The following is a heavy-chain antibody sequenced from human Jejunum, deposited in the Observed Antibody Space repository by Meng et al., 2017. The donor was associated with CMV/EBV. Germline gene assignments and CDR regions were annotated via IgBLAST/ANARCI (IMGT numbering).Heavy chain of an antibody. V-gene: IGHV4-4*07. CDR2: IYTSWST. Sequence: VQLQESGPGLVKPSETLSLICTFSGGSINNYYWNWIRQSAGKGLEWIGRIYTSWSTNYNPSLQSRVTMSVDTSKNQFSLKLTSVTAADTAVYYCARGYSSDWYDYWGQGALVTVSS. CDR3: ARGYSSDWYDY. D-gene: IGHD6-19*01. J-gene: IGHJ4*02. CDR1: GGSINNYY.